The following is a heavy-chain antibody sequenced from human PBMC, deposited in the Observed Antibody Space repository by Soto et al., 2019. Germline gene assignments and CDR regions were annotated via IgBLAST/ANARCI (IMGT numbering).Heavy chain of an antibody. CDR1: GFTFSSYW. Sequence: GGSLRLSCAASGFTFSSYWMSWVRQAPGKGLEWVANIKQDGSEKYYVDSVKGRFTISRDNAKNSLYLQMNSLRAEDTAVYYCARSGAANDLVGDYWGQGTLVTVSS. V-gene: IGHV3-7*05. J-gene: IGHJ4*02. CDR2: IKQDGSEK. CDR3: ARSGAANDLVGDY. D-gene: IGHD6-25*01.